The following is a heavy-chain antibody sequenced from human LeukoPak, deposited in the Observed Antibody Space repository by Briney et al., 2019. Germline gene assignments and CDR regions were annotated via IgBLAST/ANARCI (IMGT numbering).Heavy chain of an antibody. Sequence: GGSLRLSCAASGFTFDDYAMHWVRQAPGKGLEWVSGISWNSGSIGYADSVKGRFTISRDNAKNSLYLQMHSLAPEDTALYYCTKDYFDSAFDFWGQGTLVTVSS. CDR2: ISWNSGSI. CDR3: TKDYFDSAFDF. D-gene: IGHD3-10*01. J-gene: IGHJ4*02. CDR1: GFTFDDYA. V-gene: IGHV3-9*01.